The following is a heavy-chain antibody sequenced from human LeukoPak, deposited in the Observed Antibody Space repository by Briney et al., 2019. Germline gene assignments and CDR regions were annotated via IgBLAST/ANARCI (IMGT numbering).Heavy chain of an antibody. CDR2: INPNSGGT. CDR1: GYTFTGYY. D-gene: IGHD3-10*01. Sequence: ASVKVSCKASGYTFTGYYMHWVRQAPGQGLEWMGWINPNSGGTNYAQKFQGWVTMTRDTSISTAYMELSRLRSDDTAVYYCASYYYGSGSVNDYYGMDVWGQGTTVTVSS. J-gene: IGHJ6*02. CDR3: ASYYYGSGSVNDYYGMDV. V-gene: IGHV1-2*04.